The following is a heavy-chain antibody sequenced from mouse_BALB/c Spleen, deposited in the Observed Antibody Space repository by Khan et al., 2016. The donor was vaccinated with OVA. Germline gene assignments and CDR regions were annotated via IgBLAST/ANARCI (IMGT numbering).Heavy chain of an antibody. D-gene: IGHD2-3*01. J-gene: IGHJ4*01. CDR1: GFTFSDYY. Sequence: EVELVESGGGLVQPGGSLKLSCATSGFTFSDYYMYWVRQTPEKRLEWVAHISNGGGSTYYPDTVKGRFTISRDNAKNTLYLQMSRLKSEDTAMSYCARREDGYFYAMDYWGQGTSVTVSS. CDR3: ARREDGYFYAMDY. V-gene: IGHV5-12*02. CDR2: ISNGGGST.